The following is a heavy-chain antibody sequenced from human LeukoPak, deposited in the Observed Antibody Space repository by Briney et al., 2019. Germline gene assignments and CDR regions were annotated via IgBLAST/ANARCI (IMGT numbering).Heavy chain of an antibody. J-gene: IGHJ6*02. V-gene: IGHV1-2*02. Sequence: GSVKVSCKASGYTFTGNYMHWVRQAPGNGLEWMGWINPKSGGNNYAQKFQGRVTKTRDTSTSTAYMELSRLRSDDTAVYYCARDQSGMDVWGQGTTVTVSS. CDR3: ARDQSGMDV. CDR1: GYTFTGNY. CDR2: INPKSGGN.